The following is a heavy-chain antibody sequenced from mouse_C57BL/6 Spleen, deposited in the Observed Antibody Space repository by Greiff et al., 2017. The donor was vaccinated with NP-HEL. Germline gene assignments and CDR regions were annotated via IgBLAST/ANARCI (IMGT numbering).Heavy chain of an antibody. CDR2: ISSGSSTI. Sequence: EVQLVESGGGLVKPGGSLKLSCAASGFTFSDYGMHWVRQAPEKGLEWVAYISSGSSTIYYADTVKGRFTISRDNAKNILFLQMTSLRSEDTAMYYCARGGYGSSPAWFAYWGQGTLVTVSA. D-gene: IGHD1-1*01. CDR3: ARGGYGSSPAWFAY. V-gene: IGHV5-17*01. J-gene: IGHJ3*01. CDR1: GFTFSDYG.